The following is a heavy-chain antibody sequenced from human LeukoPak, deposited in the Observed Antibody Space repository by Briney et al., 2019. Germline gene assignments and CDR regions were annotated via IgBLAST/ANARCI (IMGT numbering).Heavy chain of an antibody. CDR1: GFTFSSYD. D-gene: IGHD3-10*01. V-gene: IGHV3-23*01. CDR3: AKGRGSGSYYAPPDY. J-gene: IGHJ4*02. CDR2: ISGSGGST. Sequence: GGSLRLSCAASGFTFSSYDMSWVRQAPGKGLEWVSAISGSGGSTYYADSVKGRFTISRDNSKNTLYLQMNSLRAEDTAVYYCAKGRGSGSYYAPPDYWGQGTLVTVSS.